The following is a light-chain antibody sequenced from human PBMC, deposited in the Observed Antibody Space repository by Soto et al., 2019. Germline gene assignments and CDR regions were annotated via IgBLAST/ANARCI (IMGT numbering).Light chain of an antibody. CDR2: EVN. J-gene: IGLJ3*02. CDR3: CSYEGISTPNWV. V-gene: IGLV2-23*02. Sequence: QSALTQPASVSGSPGQSITISCTGTSSDVGNYNLVSWYQQHPGKAPKLIIFEVNKWPSGVSNRFSGSKSDNTAYLTLSGLQAEDEADYYCCSYEGISTPNWVFGGGTKVTVL. CDR1: SSDVGNYNL.